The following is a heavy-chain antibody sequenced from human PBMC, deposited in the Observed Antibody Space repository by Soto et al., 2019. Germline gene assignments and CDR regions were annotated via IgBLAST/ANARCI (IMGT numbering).Heavy chain of an antibody. J-gene: IGHJ6*02. D-gene: IGHD4-4*01. CDR1: GFTFSSYV. V-gene: IGHV3-30*18. CDR3: AKVYSSYYYGMDV. Sequence: PGGSLRLSCAASGFTFSSYVMHWVRQAPGKGLEWVAVISYDGSNKYYADSVKGRFTISRDNSKNTLYLQMNSLRAEDTAAYYCAKVYSSYYYGMDVWGQGTTVTVSS. CDR2: ISYDGSNK.